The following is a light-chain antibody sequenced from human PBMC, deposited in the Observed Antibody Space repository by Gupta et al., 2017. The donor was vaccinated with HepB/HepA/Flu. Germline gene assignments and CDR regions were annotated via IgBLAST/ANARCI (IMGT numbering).Light chain of an antibody. J-gene: IGLJ2*01. CDR2: EDS. CDR3: HSSKSRSTLSV. Sequence: QSALSQPASVSASPGQSITISCTGSGSDIGGYNSVSWYQQYPGKAPKLLMYEDSNRPSGVPYRFSGSKSGTTDSLTIYGLQADDEAEYYCHSSKSRSTLSVFGGGTKITVL. CDR1: GSDIGGYNS. V-gene: IGLV2-14*01.